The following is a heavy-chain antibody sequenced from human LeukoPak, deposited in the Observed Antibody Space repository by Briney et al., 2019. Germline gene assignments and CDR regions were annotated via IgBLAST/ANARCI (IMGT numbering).Heavy chain of an antibody. V-gene: IGHV1-46*02. CDR1: GYTFNSSY. J-gene: IGHJ6*03. CDR3: ARDGAGQLVRDYYYYMDV. D-gene: IGHD6-6*01. Sequence: ASVKVSCKASGYTFNSSYMHWVRQAPGQGLEWMGIINPSDDSTRYAQKFQGRVTMTKDTSTNTVYMHLSSLSSDDTAVYYCARDGAGQLVRDYYYYMDVWGKGTTVTVSS. CDR2: INPSDDST.